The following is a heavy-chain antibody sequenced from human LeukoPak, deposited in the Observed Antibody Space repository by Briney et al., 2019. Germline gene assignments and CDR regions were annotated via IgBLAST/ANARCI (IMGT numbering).Heavy chain of an antibody. V-gene: IGHV3-21*01. Sequence: KSGGSLRLPCAASGFTFSSYSMNWVRQAPGKGLEWVSSISSISSYIYYADSVKGRFTISRDNAKNSLYLQMNSLRAEDTAVYYCAREYYDYVWGSYLGFDYWGQGTLVTVSS. CDR2: ISSISSYI. D-gene: IGHD3-16*02. J-gene: IGHJ4*02. CDR1: GFTFSSYS. CDR3: AREYYDYVWGSYLGFDY.